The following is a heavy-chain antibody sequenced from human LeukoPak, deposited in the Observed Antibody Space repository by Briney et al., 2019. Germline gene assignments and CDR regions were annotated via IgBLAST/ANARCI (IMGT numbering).Heavy chain of an antibody. CDR2: ISSNGGST. Sequence: GGSLRLSCSASGFTFSSYALHWVRQAPGKGLEYVSAISSNGGSTYYADSVKGRFTISRDNSKNTLYLQMSSLRAEDTAVYYCVKGMEDYDILTGVLDVWAKGPRSPSP. D-gene: IGHD3-9*01. J-gene: IGHJ6*02. CDR1: GFTFSSYA. V-gene: IGHV3-64D*06. CDR3: VKGMEDYDILTGVLDV.